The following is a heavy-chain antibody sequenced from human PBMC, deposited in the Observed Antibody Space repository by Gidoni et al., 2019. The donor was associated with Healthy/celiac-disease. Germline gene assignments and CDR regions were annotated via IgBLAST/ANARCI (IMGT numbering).Heavy chain of an antibody. Sequence: EVQLLESGGGLVQPGGSLRVSCSASGFTFSRYAMSWVGQAAGKGLEWVSAISGNGGSTYYADSVKGRFTISRDNSKNTLYLQMNSLRAEDTAVYYCARRDGYNYGFDYWGQGTLVTVSS. D-gene: IGHD5-12*01. CDR3: ARRDGYNYGFDY. CDR1: GFTFSRYA. V-gene: IGHV3-23*01. CDR2: ISGNGGST. J-gene: IGHJ4*02.